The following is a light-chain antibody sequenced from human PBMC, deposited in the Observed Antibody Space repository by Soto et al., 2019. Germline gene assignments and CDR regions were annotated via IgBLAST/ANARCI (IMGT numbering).Light chain of an antibody. CDR2: TAS. V-gene: IGKV1-5*03. J-gene: IGKJ1*01. CDR3: QQYNTFPS. Sequence: DIQITQSPSTLSVSVGDRFSITCRASQTVKNYLAWYQQKPGKAPNLLIYTASSLKSGVPSRFSGSGSGTEFALTISSLQPEDFATYYCQQYNTFPSFSQGTKVDIK. CDR1: QTVKNY.